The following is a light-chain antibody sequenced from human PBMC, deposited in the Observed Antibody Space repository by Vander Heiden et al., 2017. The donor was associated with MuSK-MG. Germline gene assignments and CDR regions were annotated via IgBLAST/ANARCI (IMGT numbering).Light chain of an antibody. CDR1: SANIGSNY. CDR2: SKN. Sequence: QSVLTQPPSASGTPGQRVTISSSGSSANIGSNYVYGYQELPGTAPKPLLYSKNQRPSGVPDRFSGSKSGTSASLAISGLRSEDEADYYCAAWDDSLSGYVFGTGTKVTVL. V-gene: IGLV1-47*02. CDR3: AAWDDSLSGYV. J-gene: IGLJ1*01.